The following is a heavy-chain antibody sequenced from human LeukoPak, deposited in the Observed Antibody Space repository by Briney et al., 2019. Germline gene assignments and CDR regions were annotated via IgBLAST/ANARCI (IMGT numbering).Heavy chain of an antibody. D-gene: IGHD2-8*01. CDR3: ARGTSFGLMNSDN. CDR2: VYYSGST. CDR1: GGSISINNFW. J-gene: IGHJ4*02. V-gene: IGHV4-39*07. Sequence: PSETLSLTCSISGGSISINNFWWGWIRQSPGKAMEWVGSVYYSGSTYYNPSFTRRLTMSVDTSKNQFSLKLTSLTAADTAVYYCARGTSFGLMNSDNWGQGTLVIVSS.